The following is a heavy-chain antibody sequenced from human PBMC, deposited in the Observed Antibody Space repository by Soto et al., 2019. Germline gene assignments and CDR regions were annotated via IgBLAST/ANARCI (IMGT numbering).Heavy chain of an antibody. CDR3: ASEWARSSSCDY. CDR1: GFTFSSYC. J-gene: IGHJ4*02. CDR2: IKQDGSEK. Sequence: XGSLRLSCAASGFTFSSYCMSWVRQAPGKGLEWVANIKQDGSEKYYVDSVKGRFTISRDNAKNSLYLQMNSLRAEDTAVYYCASEWARSSSCDYRGQGTLVT. D-gene: IGHD6-13*01. V-gene: IGHV3-7*01.